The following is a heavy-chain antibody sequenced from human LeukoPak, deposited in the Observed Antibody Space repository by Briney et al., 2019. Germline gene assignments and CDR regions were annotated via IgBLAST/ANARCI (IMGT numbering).Heavy chain of an antibody. J-gene: IGHJ4*02. V-gene: IGHV4-39*07. D-gene: IGHD3-9*01. CDR2: IYYSGST. Sequence: SETRSLTCTVSGGSISSSSYYCGWIRQPPGKGLEWIGSIYYSGSTNYNPSLKSRVTISVDTSKNQFSLKLSSVTAADTAVYYCARGSYDILTGPYFDYWGQGTLVTVSS. CDR1: GGSISSSSYY. CDR3: ARGSYDILTGPYFDY.